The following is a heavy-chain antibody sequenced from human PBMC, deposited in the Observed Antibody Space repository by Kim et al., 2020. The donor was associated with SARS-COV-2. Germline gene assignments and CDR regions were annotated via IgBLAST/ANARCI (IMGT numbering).Heavy chain of an antibody. CDR2: T. J-gene: IGHJ4*02. V-gene: IGHV4-4*07. CDR3: ARGGGYNSPFHY. Sequence: TYYHPSLKSRLTMSVATSTNQFSLRLTSVTAADTAVYYCARGGGYNSPFHYWGQGTLVTVSS. D-gene: IGHD5-12*01.